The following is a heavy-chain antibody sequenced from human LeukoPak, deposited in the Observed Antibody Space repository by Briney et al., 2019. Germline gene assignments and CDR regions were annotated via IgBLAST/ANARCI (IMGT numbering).Heavy chain of an antibody. V-gene: IGHV4-34*01. J-gene: IGHJ5*02. D-gene: IGHD1-1*01. Sequence: PSETLSLTCAVYGGSFSGYYWSWIRQPPGKGLEWIGEINHSGSTNYNPSLKSRVTISVDTSKNQFSLKLSSVTAADTAVYYCATKLERTDYNWFDPWGQGTLVTVSP. CDR1: GGSFSGYY. CDR3: ATKLERTDYNWFDP. CDR2: INHSGST.